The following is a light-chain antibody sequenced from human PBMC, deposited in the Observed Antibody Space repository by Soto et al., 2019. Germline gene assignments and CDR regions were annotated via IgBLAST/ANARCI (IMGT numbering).Light chain of an antibody. V-gene: IGKV3-15*01. CDR1: QSVFSN. CDR2: GAS. J-gene: IGKJ3*01. CDR3: QQYNNWPYT. Sequence: EIVMTQSPATLSVSPGERASLSCRASQSVFSNLAWYQQKPGQPPRLLIFGASTRATGITARFSGSGSGTVFSLTISSLQSEDFAVYYCQQYNNWPYTFGGGKRVDFK.